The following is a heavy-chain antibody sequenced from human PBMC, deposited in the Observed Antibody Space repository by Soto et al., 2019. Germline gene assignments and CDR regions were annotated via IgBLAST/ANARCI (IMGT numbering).Heavy chain of an antibody. V-gene: IGHV3-30-3*01. Sequence: QVQLVESGGGVVQPGRSLRLSCAASGFTFSSYAMHWVRQAPGQGLEWVALISYDGSNKYYADSVKSRFTISRDNSKNTLYLQMNSLRPEDTAVYHCARDQGGTTIYYHGMDVWGQGTTVTVSS. CDR1: GFTFSSYA. D-gene: IGHD1-7*01. CDR3: ARDQGGTTIYYHGMDV. J-gene: IGHJ6*02. CDR2: ISYDGSNK.